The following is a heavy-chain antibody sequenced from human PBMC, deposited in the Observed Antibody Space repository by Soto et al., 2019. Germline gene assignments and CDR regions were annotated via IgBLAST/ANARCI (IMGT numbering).Heavy chain of an antibody. Sequence: PVGSLRLSCAASGFTFSDYGIDWIRQAPGKGLEWVAVISHEGGTQYYADSVRGRFTVSRDNSKNTLYLQMNSLRAEDTAVYYCAKVAEIAARSPFDYWGQGTLVTVSS. CDR1: GFTFSDYG. V-gene: IGHV3-33*08. J-gene: IGHJ4*02. CDR2: ISHEGGTQ. CDR3: AKVAEIAARSPFDY. D-gene: IGHD6-6*01.